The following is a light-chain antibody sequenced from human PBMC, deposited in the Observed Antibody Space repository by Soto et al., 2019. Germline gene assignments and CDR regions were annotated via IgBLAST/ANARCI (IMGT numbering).Light chain of an antibody. Sequence: DIQMTQSRATLSASVGDRVTITCRASQSISSWLAWYQQKPGKAPKLLIYDASSLESGVPSRFSGSGSDTEFTLTINNLQPDDFATYHCQQYNRYSLTFGGGTKVEIK. V-gene: IGKV1-5*01. CDR2: DAS. CDR1: QSISSW. J-gene: IGKJ4*01. CDR3: QQYNRYSLT.